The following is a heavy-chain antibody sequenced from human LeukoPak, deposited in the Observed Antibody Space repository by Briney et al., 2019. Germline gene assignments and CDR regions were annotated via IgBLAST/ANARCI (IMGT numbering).Heavy chain of an antibody. CDR3: TRDQTPYY. CDR2: IASETYGGTA. CDR1: GFTFSRYW. J-gene: IGHJ4*02. Sequence: GGSLRLSCAASGFTFSRYWMTWVRQAPGKGLEWVGFIASETYGGTAEYAASVKGRFTISRDDSKSIAYLQMNSLKTEDTAVYYCTRDQTPYYWGQGTLVTVSS. V-gene: IGHV3-49*04.